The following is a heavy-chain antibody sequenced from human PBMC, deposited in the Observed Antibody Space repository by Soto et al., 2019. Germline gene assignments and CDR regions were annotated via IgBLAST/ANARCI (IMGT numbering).Heavy chain of an antibody. CDR2: IIPMFGTI. D-gene: IGHD5-12*01. CDR3: AILTTITGVY. Sequence: SVKISCKASGGSFSTYTLTWVRQAPGQGLEWMGGIIPMFGTINYAQKFQGRVTITADGSTTTAYMELMRLRSDNTAVYYCAILTTITGVYWGQGAQVTVSS. CDR1: GGSFSTYT. V-gene: IGHV1-69*13. J-gene: IGHJ4*02.